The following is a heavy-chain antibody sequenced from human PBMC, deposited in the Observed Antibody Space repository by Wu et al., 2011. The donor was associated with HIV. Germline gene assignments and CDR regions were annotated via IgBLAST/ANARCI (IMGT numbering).Heavy chain of an antibody. CDR3: ASGGYSGYNSSIYFHYGMDV. CDR2: IIPIFGSS. Sequence: QFQLVQSGAEVKKPGSSVKVSCRTSANTFSNYAFGWVRQAPGQGFEWMGVIIPIFGSSKYAQKFQGRVTITTDESTSTVYMELSSLRSEDSAVFYCASGGYSGYNSSIYFHYGMDVWGQGTTVTVSS. D-gene: IGHD5-12*01. V-gene: IGHV1-69*05. J-gene: IGHJ6*02. CDR1: ANTFSNYA.